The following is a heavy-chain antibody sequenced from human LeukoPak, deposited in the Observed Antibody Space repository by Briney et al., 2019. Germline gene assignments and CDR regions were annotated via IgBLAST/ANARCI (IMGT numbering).Heavy chain of an antibody. Sequence: ASVKVSCKASGYTFTSYDINWVRQATGQGLEWMGWMNPNSGNTGYAQKFQGRVTMTRNTSISTAYMELSSLRSEDTTVYYCARKYYYGSGSYRDNWFDPWGQGTLVTVSS. CDR1: GYTFTSYD. J-gene: IGHJ5*02. D-gene: IGHD3-10*01. CDR3: ARKYYYGSGSYRDNWFDP. CDR2: MNPNSGNT. V-gene: IGHV1-8*01.